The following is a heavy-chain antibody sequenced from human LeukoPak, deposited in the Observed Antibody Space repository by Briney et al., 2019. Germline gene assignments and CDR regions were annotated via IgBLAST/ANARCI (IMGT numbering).Heavy chain of an antibody. CDR1: GFTFSSYG. CDR3: ARDNRFGPEQWPPHFDY. D-gene: IGHD6-19*01. CDR2: IRYDGSNK. J-gene: IGHJ4*02. Sequence: GGSLRLSCAASGFTFSSYGMHWVRQAPGKGLEWVAFIRYDGSNKYYADSVKGRFTISRDNAKNSLYLQMNSLRAEDTAVYYCARDNRFGPEQWPPHFDYWGQGTLVTVSS. V-gene: IGHV3-30*02.